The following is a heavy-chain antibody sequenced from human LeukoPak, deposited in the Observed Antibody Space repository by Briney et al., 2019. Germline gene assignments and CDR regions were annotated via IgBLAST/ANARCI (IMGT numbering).Heavy chain of an antibody. V-gene: IGHV3-15*01. CDR2: IKSKGDGGTT. Sequence: GGSLRLSYAASGFTFTNAWMTWVRQAPGKGLEWVGRIKSKGDGGTTDYTAPVKGRFTMSRDDSKATLYLQMNSLAAEDTAVYYCTTDLGLTMIRGVIVYWGQGALVTVSS. D-gene: IGHD3-10*01. CDR1: GFTFTNAW. J-gene: IGHJ4*02. CDR3: TTDLGLTMIRGVIVY.